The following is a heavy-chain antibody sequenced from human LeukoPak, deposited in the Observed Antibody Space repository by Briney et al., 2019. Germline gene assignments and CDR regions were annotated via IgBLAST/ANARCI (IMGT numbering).Heavy chain of an antibody. J-gene: IGHJ6*02. CDR2: IIPILGIA. CDR1: GGTFSSYT. V-gene: IGHV1-69*02. Sequence: SVKVSCKASGGTFSSYTISWVRQAPGQGGEWMGRIIPILGIANYAQKFQGRVTITADKSTSTAYMELSSLRSEDTAVFYCARGHQPPYYGMDVWGQGTTVTVSS. CDR3: ARGHQPPYYGMDV.